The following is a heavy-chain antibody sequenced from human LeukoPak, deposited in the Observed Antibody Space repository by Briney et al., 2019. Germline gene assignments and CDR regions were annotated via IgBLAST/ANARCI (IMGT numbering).Heavy chain of an antibody. CDR3: ARASTDSSGYFPKGLFDY. V-gene: IGHV1-2*02. CDR2: INPNSGGT. J-gene: IGHJ4*01. Sequence: ASVKVSCKASGYTFTGYYMHWVRQAPGQGLEWMGWINPNSGGTNYAQKFQGRVTMTRYTSISTAYMELSRLRSDDTAVYYCARASTDSSGYFPKGLFDYWGHGTLVTVSS. D-gene: IGHD3-22*01. CDR1: GYTFTGYY.